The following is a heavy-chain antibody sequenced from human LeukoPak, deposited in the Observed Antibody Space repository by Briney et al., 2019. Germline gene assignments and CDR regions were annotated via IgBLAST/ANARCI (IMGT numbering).Heavy chain of an antibody. V-gene: IGHV3-21*01. J-gene: IGHJ5*02. CDR1: GFTFSSYS. CDR3: ARDQAKRRIAAAGIHWFDP. CDR2: ISSSSSYI. D-gene: IGHD6-13*01. Sequence: GGSLRLSCAASGFTFSSYSMNWVRQAPGKGLKWVSSISSSSSYIYYADSVKGRFTISRDNAKNSLYLQMNSLRAEDTAVYYCARDQAKRRIAAAGIHWFDPWGQGTLVTVSS.